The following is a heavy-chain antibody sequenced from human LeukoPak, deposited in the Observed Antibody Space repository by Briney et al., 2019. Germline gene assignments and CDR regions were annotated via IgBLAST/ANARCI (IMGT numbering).Heavy chain of an antibody. J-gene: IGHJ5*02. Sequence: KASATLSLTCTVSGGSISSYYWCWIRQPPGKGLEWIGYIYYSGSTNYNPSLKSRVTISVDTSKNQFSLKLSSVTAADTAVYYCARDQIDSSGYYYSNWFDPWGQGTLVTVSS. CDR1: GGSISSYY. D-gene: IGHD3-22*01. CDR3: ARDQIDSSGYYYSNWFDP. CDR2: IYYSGST. V-gene: IGHV4-59*01.